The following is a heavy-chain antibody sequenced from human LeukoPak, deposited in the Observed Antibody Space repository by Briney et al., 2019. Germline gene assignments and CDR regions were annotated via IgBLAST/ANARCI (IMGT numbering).Heavy chain of an antibody. Sequence: GGSLRLSCAASGFTFSTYAMSWVRQAPGKGLEWVSAIGGSGGSTYYADSVKCRFTISRDNSKNTLYLQMNSLRSEDTAVYYCAEYRWGYYDYGDSWGQGTLVTVSS. V-gene: IGHV3-23*01. J-gene: IGHJ4*02. CDR1: GFTFSTYA. D-gene: IGHD3-22*01. CDR2: IGGSGGST. CDR3: AEYRWGYYDYGDS.